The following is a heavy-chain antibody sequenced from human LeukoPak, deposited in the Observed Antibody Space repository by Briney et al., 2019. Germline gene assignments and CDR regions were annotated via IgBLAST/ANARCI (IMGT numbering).Heavy chain of an antibody. CDR3: ARVGDGSSGWYYGYYYYYMDV. CDR2: IYYSGST. D-gene: IGHD6-19*01. Sequence: SETLSLTCTVSGGSISSSSYYWGWIRQTPGKGQEWIGSIYYSGSTYYNPSLKSRVTISVDTSKNQFSLKLSSVTAADTAVYYCARVGDGSSGWYYGYYYYYMDVWGKGTTVTVSS. V-gene: IGHV4-39*07. CDR1: GGSISSSSYY. J-gene: IGHJ6*03.